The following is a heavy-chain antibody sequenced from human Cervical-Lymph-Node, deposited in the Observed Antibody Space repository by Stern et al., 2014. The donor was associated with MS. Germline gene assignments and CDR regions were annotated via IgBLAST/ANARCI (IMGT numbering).Heavy chain of an antibody. V-gene: IGHV1-69*01. J-gene: IGHJ3*02. CDR3: ARELDRQSIRAGAFDI. D-gene: IGHD6-19*01. CDR2: IIPIFGTA. Sequence: QVQLVESGAEVKKPGSSVKVSCKASGGTFSSYAISWVRQAPGQGLEWMGGIIPIFGTANYAQKFQGRVTITADESTSTAYMELSSLRSEDTAVYYCARELDRQSIRAGAFDIWGQGTMVTVSS. CDR1: GGTFSSYA.